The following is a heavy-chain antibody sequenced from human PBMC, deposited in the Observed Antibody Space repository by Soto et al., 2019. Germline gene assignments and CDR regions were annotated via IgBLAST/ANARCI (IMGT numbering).Heavy chain of an antibody. J-gene: IGHJ4*02. Sequence: EVQLLESGGGVVQPGGSLRLSCSTSGFTFSTNAMNWVRLAPGQGLEWVSALSGSGGTSYYADSVRGRFTISRDNSKNTLFLQMNSLGAEDTGLYYCAKQRAGYGSGSDTYYFDCWGQGTLVTVSS. D-gene: IGHD3-10*01. V-gene: IGHV3-23*01. CDR1: GFTFSTNA. CDR2: LSGSGGTS. CDR3: AKQRAGYGSGSDTYYFDC.